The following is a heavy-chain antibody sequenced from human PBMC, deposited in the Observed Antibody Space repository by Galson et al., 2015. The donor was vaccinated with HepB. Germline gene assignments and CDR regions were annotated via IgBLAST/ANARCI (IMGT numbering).Heavy chain of an antibody. CDR1: GFTFSSYS. D-gene: IGHD6-6*01. CDR3: ARGERDTSSSVY. J-gene: IGHJ4*02. CDR2: ISGTSTYI. V-gene: IGHV3-21*01. Sequence: SLRLSCAASGFTFSSYSMSWVRQTPGKGLEWVSSISGTSTYIYYGDSVKGRFTISRDNAKNSLYLQINSLRAEDTAVYYCARGERDTSSSVYWGQGTLVTVFS.